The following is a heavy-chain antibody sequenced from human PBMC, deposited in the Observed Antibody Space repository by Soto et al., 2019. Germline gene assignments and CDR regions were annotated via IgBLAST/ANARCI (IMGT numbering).Heavy chain of an antibody. J-gene: IGHJ5*02. CDR1: GYTFSNYG. Sequence: QVQLVQSGAEVKKPGASVKVSCTASGYTFSNYGITWVRQAPGQGLEWMGWISTYNGNTNYAKKVQGRVTMTIDTSTSAAYMELRSLSFDDTAMYYCAACTGPSCHRGSEWFDPWGQGTMITVSA. D-gene: IGHD2-2*01. V-gene: IGHV1-18*04. CDR2: ISTYNGNT. CDR3: AACTGPSCHRGSEWFDP.